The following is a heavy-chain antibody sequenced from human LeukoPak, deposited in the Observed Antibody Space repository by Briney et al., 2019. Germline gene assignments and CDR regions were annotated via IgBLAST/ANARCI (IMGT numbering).Heavy chain of an antibody. CDR1: GFTFSSYA. D-gene: IGHD3-10*01. CDR2: ISYDGSNK. CDR3: ARDAGSYFDY. V-gene: IGHV3-30*04. Sequence: GRSLRLSCAASGFTFSSYAMHWVRQAPGKGLEWVAVISYDGSNKYYADSVKGRFTISRDNSKNTQYLQMNSLRAEDTAVYYCARDAGSYFDYWGQGTLVTVSS. J-gene: IGHJ4*02.